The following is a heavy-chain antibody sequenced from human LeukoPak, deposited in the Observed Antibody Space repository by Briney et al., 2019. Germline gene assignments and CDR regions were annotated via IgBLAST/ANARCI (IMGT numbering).Heavy chain of an antibody. D-gene: IGHD6-13*01. CDR3: ARGRTPAGGRVLDGY. CDR2: INPNSGGT. J-gene: IGHJ4*02. V-gene: IGHV1-2*02. Sequence: RASVKVSCKASGYTFTDYYMHWVRQAPGQGLEWMGCINPNSGGTDYAQKSQGRVTMTRDTSISTAYMELSSLTSDDTAIYYCARGRTPAGGRVLDGYWGQGTLVTVSS. CDR1: GYTFTDYY.